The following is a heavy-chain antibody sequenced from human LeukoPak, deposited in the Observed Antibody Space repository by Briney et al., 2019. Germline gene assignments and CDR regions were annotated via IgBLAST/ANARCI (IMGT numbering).Heavy chain of an antibody. V-gene: IGHV4-59*01. D-gene: IGHD3-22*01. CDR1: GGSISSYY. CDR3: ARDTTYYYDSSGYYYVGYFDY. Sequence: SETLSLICTVSGGSISSYYWSWIRQPPGKGLEWIGYIYYSGSTNYNPSLKSRVTISVDTSKNQFSLKLSSVTAADTAVYYCARDTTYYYDSSGYYYVGYFDYWGQGTLVTVSS. CDR2: IYYSGST. J-gene: IGHJ4*02.